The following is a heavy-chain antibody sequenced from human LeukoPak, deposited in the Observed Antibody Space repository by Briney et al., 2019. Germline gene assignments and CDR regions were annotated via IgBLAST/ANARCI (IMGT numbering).Heavy chain of an antibody. CDR3: AREGGDSSRWYAPGYSY. J-gene: IGHJ4*02. CDR2: ISSSSSYI. Sequence: PGGSLRLSCAASGFTFSSYSMNWVRQAPGKGLEWVSSISSSSSYIYYADSVKGRFTISRDNAKNSLYLQMNSLRAEDTAVYYCAREGGDSSRWYAPGYSYWGQGTLVTVSS. CDR1: GFTFSSYS. D-gene: IGHD6-13*01. V-gene: IGHV3-21*01.